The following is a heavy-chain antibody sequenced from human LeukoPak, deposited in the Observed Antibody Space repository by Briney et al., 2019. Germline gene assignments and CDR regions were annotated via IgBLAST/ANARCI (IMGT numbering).Heavy chain of an antibody. CDR2: VSGSGDST. J-gene: IGHJ3*02. CDR3: AKDHSFYDILTGLGDAFDI. V-gene: IGHV3-23*01. CDR1: GFIFTKYG. D-gene: IGHD3-9*01. Sequence: SGGSLRLSCAASGFIFTKYGMSWVRQAPGKGLEWVSTVSGSGDSTYYADSVKGRFTISRDNSKNTLYLQMNSLRVEDTAVYYCAKDHSFYDILTGLGDAFDIWGQGTMVTVSS.